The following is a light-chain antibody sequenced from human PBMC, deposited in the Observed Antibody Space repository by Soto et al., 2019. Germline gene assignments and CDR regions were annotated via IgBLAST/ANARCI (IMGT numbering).Light chain of an antibody. J-gene: IGLJ2*01. Sequence: QSALTQPASVSGSPGQSITISCTGTSSDVGGYNYVSWYQQHPGKAPKLMIYDVSNRPSGVSNRFSGSKSGNTASLTISGLQADDEADYYCSSYTSSSPLVVFGGGTKVTVL. CDR3: SSYTSSSPLVV. CDR2: DVS. CDR1: SSDVGGYNY. V-gene: IGLV2-14*01.